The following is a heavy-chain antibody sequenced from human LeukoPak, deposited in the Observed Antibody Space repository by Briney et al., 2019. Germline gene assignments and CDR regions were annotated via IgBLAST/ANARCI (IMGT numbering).Heavy chain of an antibody. Sequence: PGGSLRLSCAASGFTFSSYAMSWVRQAPGKGLEWVSAISGSGGSTYYADSVKGRFTISRDNAKNSLYLQMNSLRAEDTAVYYCARNYGGNSGPIDYWGQGTLVTVSS. CDR1: GFTFSSYA. CDR3: ARNYGGNSGPIDY. J-gene: IGHJ4*02. CDR2: ISGSGGST. V-gene: IGHV3-23*01. D-gene: IGHD4-23*01.